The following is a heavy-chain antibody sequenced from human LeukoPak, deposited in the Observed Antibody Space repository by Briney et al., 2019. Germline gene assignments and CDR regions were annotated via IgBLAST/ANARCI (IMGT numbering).Heavy chain of an antibody. CDR3: ARSGGPESTWISY. CDR2: IYTSGST. Sequence: SETLSLTCTVSGGSISSYYWSWIRQPPGKGLEWIGRIYTSGSTNYNPSLKSRVTISVDASKNQFSLKLSSVTAADTAVYYCARSGGPESTWISYWGQGTLVTVSS. CDR1: GGSISSYY. D-gene: IGHD5-12*01. V-gene: IGHV4-4*07. J-gene: IGHJ4*02.